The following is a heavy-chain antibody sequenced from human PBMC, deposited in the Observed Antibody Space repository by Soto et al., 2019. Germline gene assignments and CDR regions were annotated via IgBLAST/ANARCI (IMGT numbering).Heavy chain of an antibody. V-gene: IGHV4-59*04. J-gene: IGHJ4*02. Sequence: PSETLSLTCTVSGDSISSYSWSWIRQPPGKGLEWIASIYYSGKTYYNPSLKSRVTISVDTSKNQFSLKLSSVTAADTAVYYCASRKSSPYFDYWGQGTLVTVSS. D-gene: IGHD3-10*01. CDR3: ASRKSSPYFDY. CDR2: IYYSGKT. CDR1: GDSISSYS.